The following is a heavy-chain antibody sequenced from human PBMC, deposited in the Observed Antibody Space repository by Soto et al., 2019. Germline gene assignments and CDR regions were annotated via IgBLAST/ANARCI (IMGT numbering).Heavy chain of an antibody. Sequence: VQLQESGPGLVKPSQTLSLTCTVSGGSISTGGYYWTWIRQHPGKGLEWIGYIYYSGSTYYNPSLTSRVTISVDTSKNQFSLKLSSVTAAVTAVYYCARGLSVTLFDNWGQGTLVTVSS. CDR3: ARGLSVTLFDN. CDR1: GGSISTGGYY. V-gene: IGHV4-31*03. CDR2: IYYSGST. J-gene: IGHJ4*02. D-gene: IGHD4-17*01.